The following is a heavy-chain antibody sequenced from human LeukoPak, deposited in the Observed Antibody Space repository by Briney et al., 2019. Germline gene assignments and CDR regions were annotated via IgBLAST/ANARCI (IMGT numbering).Heavy chain of an antibody. CDR2: ISGSGGST. CDR1: GFSFSSYA. CDR3: AKDRGVLGAY. J-gene: IGHJ4*02. Sequence: GGSLRLSCAASGFSFSSYAMSWVRQAPGKGLEWVSAISGSGGSTYYADSVKGRFTISRDNSKNTLYLQMNSLRAEDTAVYYYAKDRGVLGAYWGQGTLVTVSS. V-gene: IGHV3-23*01. D-gene: IGHD1-26*01.